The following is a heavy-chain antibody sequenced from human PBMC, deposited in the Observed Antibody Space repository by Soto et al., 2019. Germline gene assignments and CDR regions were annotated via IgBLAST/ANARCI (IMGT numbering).Heavy chain of an antibody. CDR3: ARGPTLYCSSTSCPSIPLNWFDP. D-gene: IGHD2-2*01. Sequence: SETLSLTCTVYGGSFSGNNWTRIRQPPGKGLEWIGSIYYSGSTYYNPSLKSRVTISVDTSKNQFSLKLSSVTAADTAVYYCARGPTLYCSSTSCPSIPLNWFDPWGQGTLVTVSS. CDR2: IYYSGST. V-gene: IGHV4-39*01. J-gene: IGHJ5*02. CDR1: GGSFSGNN.